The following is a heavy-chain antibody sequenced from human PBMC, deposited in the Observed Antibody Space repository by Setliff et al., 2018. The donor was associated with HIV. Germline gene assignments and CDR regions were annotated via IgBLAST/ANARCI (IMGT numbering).Heavy chain of an antibody. V-gene: IGHV4-61*08. CDR1: YDTISTADYY. Sequence: SETLSLTCTASYDTISTADYYWSWIRPPPGKGLEWIGHINTSGSTKYNPSLKGRLTMSVDTSKNQFSLKLSSVTAADTAVYYCARYVSDWFYIDSWGQGTLVTVSS. CDR3: ARYVSDWFYIDS. CDR2: INTSGST. J-gene: IGHJ4*02. D-gene: IGHD3-9*01.